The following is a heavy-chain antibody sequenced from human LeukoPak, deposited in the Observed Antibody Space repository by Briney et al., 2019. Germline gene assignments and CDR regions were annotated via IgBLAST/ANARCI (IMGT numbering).Heavy chain of an antibody. CDR2: IYYSGST. V-gene: IGHV4-31*03. CDR3: ARGVGALTYYYYYYGMDV. Sequence: SQTLSLTCTVSGGSISSGGYYWSWIRQHPGKGLERIGYIYYSGSTYYNPSLKSRVTISVDTSKNQFSLKLSSVTAADTAVYYCARGVGALTYYYYYYGMDVWGQGTTVTVSS. D-gene: IGHD3-9*01. J-gene: IGHJ6*02. CDR1: GGSISSGGYY.